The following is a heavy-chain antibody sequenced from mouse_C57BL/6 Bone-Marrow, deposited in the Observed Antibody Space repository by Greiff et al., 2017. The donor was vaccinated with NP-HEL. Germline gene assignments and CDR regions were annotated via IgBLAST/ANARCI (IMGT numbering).Heavy chain of an antibody. CDR2: INPSTGGT. V-gene: IGHV1-42*01. CDR1: GYSFTGYY. Sequence: QLQESGPELVKPGASVKISCKASGYSFTGYYMNWVKQSPEKSLEWIGEINPSTGGTTYNQKFKAKATLTVDKSSSTAYMQLKSLTSEDSAVYYCARGLLRRGWYFDVWGTGTTVTVSS. J-gene: IGHJ1*03. D-gene: IGHD1-2*01. CDR3: ARGLLRRGWYFDV.